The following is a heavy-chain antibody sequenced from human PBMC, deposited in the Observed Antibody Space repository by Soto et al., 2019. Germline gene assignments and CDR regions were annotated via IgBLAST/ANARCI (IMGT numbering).Heavy chain of an antibody. D-gene: IGHD3-22*01. CDR2: ISSSSSYI. J-gene: IGHJ3*02. CDR1: GFTFSSYS. V-gene: IGHV3-21*01. CDR3: ARDLGYYDSSGRRSAFDI. Sequence: VGSLRLSCEASGFTFSSYSMNWVRQAPGKGLEWVSSISSSSSYIYYADSVKGRFTISRDNAKNSLYLQMNSLRAEDTAVYYCARDLGYYDSSGRRSAFDIWGQGTMVTV.